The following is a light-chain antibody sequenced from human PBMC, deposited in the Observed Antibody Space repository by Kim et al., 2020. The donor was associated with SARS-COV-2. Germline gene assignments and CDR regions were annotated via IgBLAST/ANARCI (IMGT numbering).Light chain of an antibody. CDR2: WAS. CDR1: QSLLYSSNNRNY. V-gene: IGKV4-1*01. J-gene: IGKJ2*01. Sequence: DIVMTQSPDSLAVSLGERATINCKSSQSLLYSSNNRNYLAWYQQKPGQPPKLLIYWASTRESGVPDRFSGSGSGTDFTLTISSLQAEDVAVYYCHQYYNPPYTFGRGTELEI. CDR3: HQYYNPPYT.